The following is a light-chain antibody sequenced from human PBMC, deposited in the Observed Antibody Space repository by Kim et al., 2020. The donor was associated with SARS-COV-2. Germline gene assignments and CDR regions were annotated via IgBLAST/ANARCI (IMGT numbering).Light chain of an antibody. CDR2: AAS. J-gene: IGKJ3*01. CDR3: QEADRFPFT. CDR1: QGISSW. V-gene: IGKV1-12*01. Sequence: AAVGDRVTITCRASQGISSWLAWYQQKPGKAPKLLIYAASSLHSGVPSRFSGSGSGSDFTLTISDLQPEDFATYYCQEADRFPFTFGPGTKVDIK.